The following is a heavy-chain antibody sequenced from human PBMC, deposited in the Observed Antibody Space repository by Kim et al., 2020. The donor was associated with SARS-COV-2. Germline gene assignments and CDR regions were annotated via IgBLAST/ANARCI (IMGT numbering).Heavy chain of an antibody. CDR3: ARFEGYGMDV. J-gene: IGHJ6*02. Sequence: SYIYHADSAKGRVTNSRDNAKSSLFLQMNSLGVEDTGVYYCARFEGYGMDVWGQGTTVTVSS. CDR2: SYI. D-gene: IGHD3-9*01. V-gene: IGHV3-21*01.